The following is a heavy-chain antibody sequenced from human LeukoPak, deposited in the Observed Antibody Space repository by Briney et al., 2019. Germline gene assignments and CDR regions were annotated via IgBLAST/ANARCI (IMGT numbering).Heavy chain of an antibody. Sequence: ASVRVSCKASGYTFTGYYMHWVRQAPGQGLEWLGRINPKTGGSNYAQNFQGRVTMTSDTSTTTAYMELSSLNSDDTAVYYCATLVSRINYWGQGTLVTVSS. CDR3: ATLVSRINY. D-gene: IGHD2-15*01. V-gene: IGHV1-2*06. CDR2: INPKTGGS. CDR1: GYTFTGYY. J-gene: IGHJ4*02.